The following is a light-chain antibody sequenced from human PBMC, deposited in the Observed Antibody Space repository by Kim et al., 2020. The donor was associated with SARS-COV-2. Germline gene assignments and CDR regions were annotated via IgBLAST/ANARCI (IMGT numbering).Light chain of an antibody. V-gene: IGKV1-5*03. CDR2: KAS. Sequence: DIQMTQSSSTLPASVGDRVTITCRASQSISSWLAWYQQKPGKAPKLLISKASSLESGVPSRFSGSGSGTEFTLTISSLQPDDFATYYCQHYDTYSGTFGQGTKVDIK. CDR3: QHYDTYSGT. CDR1: QSISSW. J-gene: IGKJ1*01.